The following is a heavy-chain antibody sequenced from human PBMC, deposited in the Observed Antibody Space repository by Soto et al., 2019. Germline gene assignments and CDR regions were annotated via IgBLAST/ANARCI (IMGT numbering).Heavy chain of an antibody. Sequence: PGRSLRLSCAASGFTFSSFAVSWVRQAPGKGLEWVSSISPNVGSTYYADSVKGRFTISRDNSKNTLYLQMNSLRAEDTAIYYCARSGSYSWLPYWGQGTPVTVSS. CDR2: ISPNVGST. CDR3: ARSGSYSWLPY. V-gene: IGHV3-23*01. J-gene: IGHJ4*02. CDR1: GFTFSSFA. D-gene: IGHD1-26*01.